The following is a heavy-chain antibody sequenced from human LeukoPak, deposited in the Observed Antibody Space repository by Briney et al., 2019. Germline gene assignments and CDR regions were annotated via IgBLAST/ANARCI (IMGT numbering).Heavy chain of an antibody. CDR3: ARASYYYDTTGLGAVDL. J-gene: IGHJ3*01. D-gene: IGHD3-22*01. Sequence: PGRSLRLSCAASGFTFNDHAMYWVRQAPGKGLEWVSGINWSGDNIGYADSVKGRFTISRDDAKNSLFQMNSLRPEDTALYYCARASYYYDTTGLGAVDLWGQGKMVTVSS. CDR1: GFTFNDHA. V-gene: IGHV3-9*01. CDR2: INWSGDNI.